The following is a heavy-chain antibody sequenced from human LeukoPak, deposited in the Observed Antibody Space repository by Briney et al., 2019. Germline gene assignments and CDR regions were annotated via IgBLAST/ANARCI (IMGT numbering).Heavy chain of an antibody. D-gene: IGHD6-13*01. CDR2: ISSSGSDI. J-gene: IGHJ6*03. V-gene: IGHV3-21*05. CDR3: ARDRRGSSWYEGYYYYYYMDV. Sequence: GGSLRLSCAASGFTFSSYGMSWVRQAPGKGLEWVSYISSSGSDIYYADSVKGRFTISRDNAKNSLYLHMNSLRAEDTAVYYCARDRRGSSWYEGYYYYYYMDVWGRGTTVTISS. CDR1: GFTFSSYG.